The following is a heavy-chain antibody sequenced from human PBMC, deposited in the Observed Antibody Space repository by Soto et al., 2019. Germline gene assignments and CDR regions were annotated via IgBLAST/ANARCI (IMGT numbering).Heavy chain of an antibody. V-gene: IGHV1-18*01. D-gene: IGHD2-15*01. CDR3: ARVGMDRYCSGGSCYSFRWFDP. CDR1: GYTFTSYG. J-gene: IGHJ5*02. CDR2: ISAYNGNT. Sequence: ASVKVSCKASGYTFTSYGISWVRQAPGQGLEWMGWISAYNGNTNYAQKLQGRVTMTTDTSTGTAYMELRSLRSDDTAVYYCARVGMDRYCSGGSCYSFRWFDPWGQGTLVTISS.